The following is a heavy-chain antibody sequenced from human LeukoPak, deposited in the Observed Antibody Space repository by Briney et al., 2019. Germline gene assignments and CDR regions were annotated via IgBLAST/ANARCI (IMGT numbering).Heavy chain of an antibody. CDR2: IIPIFGTA. D-gene: IGHD3-22*01. Sequence: ASVKVSCKASGGTFSSYAISWVRQAPGQGLEWMGGIIPIFGTANYAQKFQGRVTITTDESTSTAYMELSRLRSDDTAVYYCARGDREYYYDSSGYPGFDYWGQGTLVTVSS. V-gene: IGHV1-69*05. CDR3: ARGDREYYYDSSGYPGFDY. CDR1: GGTFSSYA. J-gene: IGHJ4*02.